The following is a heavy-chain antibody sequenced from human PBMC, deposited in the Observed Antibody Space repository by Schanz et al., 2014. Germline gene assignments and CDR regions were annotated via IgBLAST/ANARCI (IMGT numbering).Heavy chain of an antibody. J-gene: IGHJ3*01. V-gene: IGHV3-30*04. CDR2: TSTDGTKT. CDR3: TRDRGALINHNDALDL. CDR1: GFTFRGHA. Sequence: VQLVESGGGLVQPGGSLRLSCAASGFTFRGHAMHWVRQAPGQGLEKVAVTSTDGTKTYYAASVRGRFTISRDNSKXXXYLQMNSLRSEDXXXXXXTRDRGALINHNDALDLWGQGTMVSVSS. D-gene: IGHD3-16*01.